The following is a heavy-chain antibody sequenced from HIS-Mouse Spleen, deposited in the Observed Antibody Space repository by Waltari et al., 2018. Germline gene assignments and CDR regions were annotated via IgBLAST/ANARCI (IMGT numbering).Heavy chain of an antibody. CDR3: AGGVGSSWYYFDY. D-gene: IGHD6-13*01. CDR1: GFTVSSNY. Sequence: EVQLVESGGGLIQPGGSLRLSCAASGFTVSSNYMSWVRQAPGKGQEWVSVIYSGGSTYYADSVKGRFTISRDNSKNTLYLQMNSLRAEDTAVYYCAGGVGSSWYYFDYWGQGTLVTVSS. CDR2: IYSGGST. V-gene: IGHV3-53*01. J-gene: IGHJ4*02.